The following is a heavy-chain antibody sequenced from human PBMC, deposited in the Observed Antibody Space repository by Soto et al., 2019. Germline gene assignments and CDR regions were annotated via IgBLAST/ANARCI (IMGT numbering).Heavy chain of an antibody. J-gene: IGHJ3*02. D-gene: IGHD3-22*01. V-gene: IGHV5-51*01. Sequence: PGEFLNISCNGSGYNFTNYWIGWVRQMHGKGLEWMGIIYPGDSDTRYSPSFQGQVTISADKSISTAYLQWSSLKASDTAMYYCAIHYYDSSAYYAFDIWGQGTMVTVSS. CDR2: IYPGDSDT. CDR3: AIHYYDSSAYYAFDI. CDR1: GYNFTNYW.